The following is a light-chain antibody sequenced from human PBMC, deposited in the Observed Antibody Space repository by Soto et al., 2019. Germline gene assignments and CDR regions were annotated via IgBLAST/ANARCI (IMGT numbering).Light chain of an antibody. CDR1: QSIIRTY. J-gene: IGKJ1*01. Sequence: ENVLTQSPGTLSLSPVERAALSCRASQSIIRTYLACYQQKPVQAPRLLIYATSSRATGIPDRFNGSGSGTDFTLTISRLEPEDFAVYYCQQYGRSGTFGQGTEVDI. CDR3: QQYGRSGT. CDR2: ATS. V-gene: IGKV3-20*01.